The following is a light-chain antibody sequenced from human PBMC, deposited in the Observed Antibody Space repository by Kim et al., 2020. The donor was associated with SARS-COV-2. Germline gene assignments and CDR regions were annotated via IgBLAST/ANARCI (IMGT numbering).Light chain of an antibody. CDR1: SSNIGSNY. CDR2: RNN. V-gene: IGLV1-47*01. CDR3: VAWDDSLSGWV. Sequence: GQRVTISGSGSSSNIGSNYVYWYQQLQGTAPKLLIYRNNQRPSGVPDRFSGSKSGASASLAISGLRSEDEADYYCVAWDDSLSGWVFGGGTQLTVL. J-gene: IGLJ3*02.